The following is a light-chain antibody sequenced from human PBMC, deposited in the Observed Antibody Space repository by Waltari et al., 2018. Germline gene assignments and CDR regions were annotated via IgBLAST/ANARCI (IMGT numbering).Light chain of an antibody. J-gene: IGKJ2*01. CDR3: QQYSTWPYT. Sequence: EIVMTQSPATLSVSPGERATLSCRASQSVRTNLAWYQQKPSQAPRLLFSGASTRATGIPVRFSGSGSVTECTLTISSLQSEDFAVYYCQQYSTWPYTFGQGTKLEIK. CDR2: GAS. V-gene: IGKV3-15*01. CDR1: QSVRTN.